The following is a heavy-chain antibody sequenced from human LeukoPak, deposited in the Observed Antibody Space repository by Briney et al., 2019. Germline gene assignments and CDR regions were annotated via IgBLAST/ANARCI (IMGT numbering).Heavy chain of an antibody. V-gene: IGHV3-30-3*01. Sequence: GGSLRLSCAASGLTFSSYAMHWVRQAPGKGLEWVAVISYDGSNKYYADSVKGRFTISRDNSKNTLYLQMNSLRAEDTAVYYCARDLYWNVPYFDYWGQGTLVTVSS. CDR1: GLTFSSYA. J-gene: IGHJ4*02. D-gene: IGHD1-1*01. CDR3: ARDLYWNVPYFDY. CDR2: ISYDGSNK.